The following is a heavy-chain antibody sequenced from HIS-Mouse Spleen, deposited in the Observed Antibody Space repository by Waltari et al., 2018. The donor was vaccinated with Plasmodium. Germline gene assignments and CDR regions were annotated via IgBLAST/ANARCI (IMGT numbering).Heavy chain of an antibody. D-gene: IGHD1-26*01. CDR2: IYYSGST. CDR3: ARRGGSYYYFDY. CDR1: GGSISSISYY. Sequence: QLQLQESGPGLVKPSETLSLPCPVPGGSISSISYYWGWIRQPPGKGLEWIGSIYYSGSTYYNPSLKSRVTISVDTSKNQFSLKLSSVTAADTAVYYCARRGGSYYYFDYWGQGTLVTVSS. J-gene: IGHJ4*02. V-gene: IGHV4-39*01.